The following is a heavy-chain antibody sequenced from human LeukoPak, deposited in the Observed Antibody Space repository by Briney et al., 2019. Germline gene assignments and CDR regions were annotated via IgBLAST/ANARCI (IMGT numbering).Heavy chain of an antibody. V-gene: IGHV4-34*01. J-gene: IGHJ4*02. Sequence: PSETLSLTCAVCGESFSDNYWIWIRQPPGKGLEWIGEINHSGSAKYNPSLKSRVTISLDTSKNQFSLRLSSVTAVDTAVCTVVSFDYWGQGTLVTVSA. CDR3: VSFDY. D-gene: IGHD4-23*01. CDR2: INHSGSA. CDR1: GESFSDNY.